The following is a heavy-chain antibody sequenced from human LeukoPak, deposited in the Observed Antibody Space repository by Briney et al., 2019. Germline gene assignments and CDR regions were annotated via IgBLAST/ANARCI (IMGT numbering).Heavy chain of an antibody. CDR3: ARDILPSSSWDAFDI. Sequence: SETLSLTCTVSGGSISSYYWSWIRQPPGKGLEWIGYIYYSGSTKYNPSLKSRVTISVDTSKNHFSLKLSSVTAADTAVYYCARDILPSSSWDAFDIWGQGTMVTVSS. J-gene: IGHJ3*02. CDR1: GGSISSYY. CDR2: IYYSGST. D-gene: IGHD6-13*01. V-gene: IGHV4-59*12.